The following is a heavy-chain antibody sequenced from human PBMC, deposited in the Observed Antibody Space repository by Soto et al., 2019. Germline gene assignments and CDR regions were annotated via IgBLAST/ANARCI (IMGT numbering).Heavy chain of an antibody. CDR2: ISGSGGST. CDR1: GFTFSSYA. CDR3: ARATYSGSYDAFDI. Sequence: GGSLRLSCAASGFTFSSYAMSLVRQAPGKGLEWVSAISGSGGSTYYADSVKGRFTISRDNAKNSLYLQMNSLRAEDTAVYYCARATYSGSYDAFDIWGQGTMVTVSS. D-gene: IGHD2-21*01. V-gene: IGHV3-23*01. J-gene: IGHJ3*02.